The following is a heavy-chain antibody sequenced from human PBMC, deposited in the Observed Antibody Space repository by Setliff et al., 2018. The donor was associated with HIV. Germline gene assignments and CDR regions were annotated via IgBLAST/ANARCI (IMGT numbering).Heavy chain of an antibody. J-gene: IGHJ6*03. V-gene: IGHV4-34*01. CDR1: GGSFSGYH. CDR2: INHSGRT. CDR3: ARVSITYWYSIPTFYYYYMDV. Sequence: SETLSLTCAVYGGSFSGYHWNWNRQPPGKGLEWIGEINHSGRTNYNPSLKSRVTISVDTSKNQFSLKLRSVTAADTAMYYCARVSITYWYSIPTFYYYYMDVLGKGTKVTVSS. D-gene: IGHD2-15*01.